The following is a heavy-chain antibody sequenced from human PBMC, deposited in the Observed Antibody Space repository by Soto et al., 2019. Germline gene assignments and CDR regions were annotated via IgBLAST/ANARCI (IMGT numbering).Heavy chain of an antibody. Sequence: GASVKVSCKASGYTFTSYGISWVRQAPGQGLEWMGWISAYNGNANYAQKLQGRVTITTDTSTSTAYMELRSLRSEDTAVYYCASYYYYDSIVAFDYWGQGTLVTVSS. CDR2: ISAYNGNA. D-gene: IGHD3-22*01. CDR3: ASYYYYDSIVAFDY. J-gene: IGHJ4*02. V-gene: IGHV1-18*01. CDR1: GYTFTSYG.